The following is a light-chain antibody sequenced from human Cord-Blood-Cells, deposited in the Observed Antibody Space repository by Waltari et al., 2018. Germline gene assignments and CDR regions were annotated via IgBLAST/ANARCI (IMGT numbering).Light chain of an antibody. J-gene: IGKJ2*01. CDR2: GAS. V-gene: IGKV3-20*01. Sequence: ELVLTQSPGTLSLSPGERATLSCRASQSVSSSYLAWYQQKPGQAPRLLIYGASSRATGIPDRFSGSGSGTDITLTISRLEPEDFAVYYCQQYGSSSMYTFGQGTKLEIK. CDR1: QSVSSSY. CDR3: QQYGSSSMYT.